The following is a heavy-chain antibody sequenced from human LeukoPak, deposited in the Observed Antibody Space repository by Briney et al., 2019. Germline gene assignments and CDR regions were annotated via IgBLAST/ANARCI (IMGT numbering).Heavy chain of an antibody. V-gene: IGHV4-59*01. J-gene: IGHJ4*02. D-gene: IGHD3-10*01. CDR3: ARDRGTMIRGDHGVDF. CDR2: VYYSGST. Sequence: PSETLSLTCTVSGGSISTYYWSWIRQPPGKGLEWIGYVYYSGSTNYNPSLKSRVTISVDTSKNRFSLKLSSVTAADTAVYYCARDRGTMIRGDHGVDFWGQGTLVTVSS. CDR1: GGSISTYY.